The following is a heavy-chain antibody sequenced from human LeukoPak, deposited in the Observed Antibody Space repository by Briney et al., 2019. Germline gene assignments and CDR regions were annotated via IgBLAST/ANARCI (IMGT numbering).Heavy chain of an antibody. CDR2: IIPIFGTP. CDR1: GGTFSIYT. CDR3: ARDEQDSSSWYARWFDP. Sequence: ASVKVSCTASGGTFSIYTISWVRQAPGQGLEWMGGIIPIFGTPHYAQTFQGRVTITADESTSTAYMELSSLRSEDTAVYYCARDEQDSSSWYARWFDPWGQGTLVTVS. V-gene: IGHV1-69*13. D-gene: IGHD6-13*01. J-gene: IGHJ5*02.